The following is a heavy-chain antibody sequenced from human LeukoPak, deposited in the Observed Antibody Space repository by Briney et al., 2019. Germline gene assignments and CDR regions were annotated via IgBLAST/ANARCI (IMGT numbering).Heavy chain of an antibody. D-gene: IGHD4-17*01. J-gene: IGHJ4*02. CDR1: GFTFSGYA. CDR3: ATARTLRVTTSFDY. Sequence: GGSLRLSCAASGFTFSGYAMSWVRQAPGKGLEWVSLITGSGATTFYADSVKGRFTISRDNSKDTLYLQVNSLRAEDTAVYYCATARTLRVTTSFDYWGQGTLVTVSS. V-gene: IGHV3-23*01. CDR2: ITGSGATT.